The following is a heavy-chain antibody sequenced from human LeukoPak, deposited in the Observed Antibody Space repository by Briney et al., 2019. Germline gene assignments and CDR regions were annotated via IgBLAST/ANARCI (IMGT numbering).Heavy chain of an antibody. Sequence: GGSLRLSCAASGFTFDDYDMSWVRQASGKGLEWVSGINWNGGRTVYADSVKGRFTISRDNAKNSLYLQMNNLRAEDTALYYCAKSFGGNDGYYFDYWGQGTLVTVSS. CDR2: INWNGGRT. J-gene: IGHJ4*02. V-gene: IGHV3-20*04. CDR1: GFTFDDYD. D-gene: IGHD4-23*01. CDR3: AKSFGGNDGYYFDY.